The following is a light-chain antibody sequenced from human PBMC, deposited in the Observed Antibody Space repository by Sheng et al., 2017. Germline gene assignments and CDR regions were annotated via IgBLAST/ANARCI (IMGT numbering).Light chain of an antibody. CDR1: QSINN. CDR2: DAF. J-gene: IGKJ4*01. Sequence: EIVMTQSPTTLSVSPGESATLSCRASQSINNLAWYQQKPGQPPRLLIFDAFTRATDVPTRFSGDGSETEFTLTISNLQSEDFAVYYCKQYNVWSSISFGGGTKVEIK. CDR3: KQYNVWSSIS. V-gene: IGKV3-15*01.